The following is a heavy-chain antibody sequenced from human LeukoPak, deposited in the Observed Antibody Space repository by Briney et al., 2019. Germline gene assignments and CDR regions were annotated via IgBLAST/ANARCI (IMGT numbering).Heavy chain of an antibody. D-gene: IGHD3-10*01. Sequence: SETLSLTCTVSGGSLSSSSYYWGWIRQPPGKGLEWIGSIYYSGSTYYNPSLKSRVTISVDTSKNQFSLKLSSVTAADTAVYYCARQSFGDSEYYFDYWGQGTLVTVSS. V-gene: IGHV4-39*01. CDR3: ARQSFGDSEYYFDY. J-gene: IGHJ4*02. CDR2: IYYSGST. CDR1: GGSLSSSSYY.